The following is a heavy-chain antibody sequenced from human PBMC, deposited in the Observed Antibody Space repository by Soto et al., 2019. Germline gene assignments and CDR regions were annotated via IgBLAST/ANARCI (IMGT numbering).Heavy chain of an antibody. Sequence: EVQLLESGGDLVQPGGSLRLSCAASGFTFSSYAMSWVRQAPGKGLEWVSAISGSGGSTYYADSVKGRFTISRDNSKNTLYLQMNSLRAEDTAVYYCAKIEARQQLAQIDYWGQGTLVTVSS. CDR1: GFTFSSYA. CDR3: AKIEARQQLAQIDY. V-gene: IGHV3-23*01. J-gene: IGHJ4*02. CDR2: ISGSGGST. D-gene: IGHD6-13*01.